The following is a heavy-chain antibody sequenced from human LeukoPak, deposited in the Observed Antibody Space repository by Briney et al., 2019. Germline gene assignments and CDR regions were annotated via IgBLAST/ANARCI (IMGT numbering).Heavy chain of an antibody. V-gene: IGHV3-53*01. Sequence: GGSLRLSCAASGFTFSSNYMSWVRQAPGKGLEWVSVIYSGGSTYYADSVKGRFPISRENSKNTLYLQMNSRSAEHTAVYYCARDNFIGSSSYYYYGMDVWGQGTTVTVSS. CDR2: IYSGGST. CDR1: GFTFSSNY. D-gene: IGHD3-10*01. CDR3: ARDNFIGSSSYYYYGMDV. J-gene: IGHJ6*02.